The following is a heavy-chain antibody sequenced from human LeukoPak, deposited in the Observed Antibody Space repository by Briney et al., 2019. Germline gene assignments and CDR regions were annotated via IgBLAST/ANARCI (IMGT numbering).Heavy chain of an antibody. V-gene: IGHV1-2*02. CDR2: TNPNSGGT. Sequence: ASVKVSCKASGYTFIGYYMHWVRQAPGQGLEWMGWTNPNSGGTNYAQKFQGRVTMTRDTSISTAYMELSRLRSDDTAVYYCARGSGGYSYDYPYWGQGTLVTVSS. CDR1: GYTFIGYY. D-gene: IGHD5-18*01. J-gene: IGHJ4*02. CDR3: ARGSGGYSYDYPY.